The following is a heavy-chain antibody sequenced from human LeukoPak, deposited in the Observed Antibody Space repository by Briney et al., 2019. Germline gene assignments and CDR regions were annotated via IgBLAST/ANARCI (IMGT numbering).Heavy chain of an antibody. Sequence: SETLSLTCTVSGGSISTYYWNWIRQPPGQGLEWIGYIYYSGSTNYNPSLKSRVTISVDTSKNQFSLKLSSVTAADTAVYYCARDSQGGNYYGMDVWGQGTTVTVSS. CDR3: ARDSQGGNYYGMDV. J-gene: IGHJ6*02. CDR1: GGSISTYY. CDR2: IYYSGST. D-gene: IGHD3-16*01. V-gene: IGHV4-59*01.